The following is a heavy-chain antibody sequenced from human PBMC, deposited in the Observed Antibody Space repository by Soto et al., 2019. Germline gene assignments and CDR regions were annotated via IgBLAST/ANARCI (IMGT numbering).Heavy chain of an antibody. CDR1: GFTFSNAW. Sequence: GGSLRLSCAASGFTFSNAWMSWVRQAPGKGLEWVGRIKSKYDGGTTDYAAPVKGRFTISRDDSRNTVYLQMISLKTEDTAVYYCTTDGEYSSSSDDYWGQGTLVTVSS. CDR3: TTDGEYSSSSDDY. CDR2: IKSKYDGGTT. J-gene: IGHJ4*02. D-gene: IGHD6-6*01. V-gene: IGHV3-15*05.